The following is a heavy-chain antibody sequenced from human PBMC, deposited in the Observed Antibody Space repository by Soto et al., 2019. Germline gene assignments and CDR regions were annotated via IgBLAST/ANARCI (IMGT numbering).Heavy chain of an antibody. D-gene: IGHD3-10*01. CDR1: GFTFSSYW. CDR2: INSDGSST. J-gene: IGHJ6*02. V-gene: IGHV3-74*01. CDR3: AKDYYGSGSYIYGMDV. Sequence: SLRLSCAASGFTFSSYWMHWVRQAPGKGLVWVSRINSDGSSTSYADSVKGRFTISRDNAKNTLYLQMNSLRAEDTAVYYCAKDYYGSGSYIYGMDVWGQGTTVTVSS.